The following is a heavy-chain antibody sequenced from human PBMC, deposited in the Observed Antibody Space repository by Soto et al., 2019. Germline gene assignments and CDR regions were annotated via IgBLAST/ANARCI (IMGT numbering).Heavy chain of an antibody. CDR3: ARGYRSHYYYYGMDV. V-gene: IGHV5-51*01. CDR1: GYSFTSYW. Sequence: GESLKISCKGSGYSFTSYWIGWVRQMLGKGLEWMGIIYPGDSDTRYSPSFQGQVTISADKSISTAYLQWSSLKASDTAMYYCARGYRSHYYYYGMDVWGQGTTVTVSS. D-gene: IGHD2-15*01. CDR2: IYPGDSDT. J-gene: IGHJ6*02.